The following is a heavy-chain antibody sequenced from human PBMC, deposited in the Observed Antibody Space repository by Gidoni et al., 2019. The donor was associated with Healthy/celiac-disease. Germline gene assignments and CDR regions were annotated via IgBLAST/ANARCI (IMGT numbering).Heavy chain of an antibody. Sequence: VVQPGRSLRLSCAASGFTFSSYAMHWVRQAPGKGLEGVAVISYDGSNTYYADSVKGRFTISRDNSKNTLYLQMNSLRAEDTAVYYCARDKYCSSTSCYWFDPWGQGTLVTVSS. CDR3: ARDKYCSSTSCYWFDP. V-gene: IGHV3-30-3*01. CDR1: GFTFSSYA. J-gene: IGHJ5*02. CDR2: ISYDGSNT. D-gene: IGHD2-2*01.